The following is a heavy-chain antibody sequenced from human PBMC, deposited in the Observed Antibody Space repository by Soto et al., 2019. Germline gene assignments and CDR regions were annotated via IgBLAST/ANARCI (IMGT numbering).Heavy chain of an antibody. J-gene: IGHJ3*01. Sequence: QVQLVESGGGVVQPGTSLRLSCTASGFTFSGYGMHWVRQAPGKGLEWVALIWYDGNNKYYADSVKGRFTISRDNSKTTPHLQINGLRADATVVYYCAKASTHYYFTCDYGDAFDVWGQGTMVTVSS. CDR2: IWYDGNNK. CDR1: GFTFSGYG. D-gene: IGHD3-3*01. V-gene: IGHV3-33*06. CDR3: AKASTHYYFTCDYGDAFDV.